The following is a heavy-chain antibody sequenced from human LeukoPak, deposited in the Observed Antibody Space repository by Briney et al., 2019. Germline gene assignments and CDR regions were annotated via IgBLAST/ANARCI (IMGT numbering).Heavy chain of an antibody. J-gene: IGHJ4*02. CDR2: IYSTGST. D-gene: IGHD6-13*01. V-gene: IGHV4-4*07. Sequence: SETLSLTCTVSGGSISSYYWSWIRQPAGKGLEWIGRIYSTGSTNYNPSLKSRVTMSVDTSKNQFSLRLRSVTAADTAVYYCARQIAAAGTAGFDFWGRGALVSVPS. CDR3: ARQIAAAGTAGFDF. CDR1: GGSISSYY.